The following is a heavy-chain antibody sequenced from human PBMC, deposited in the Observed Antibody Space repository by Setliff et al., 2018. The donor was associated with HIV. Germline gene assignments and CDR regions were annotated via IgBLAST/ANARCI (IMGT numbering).Heavy chain of an antibody. CDR3: ARDPAPSSSASYFQH. CDR2: ISAYNGNT. Sequence: ASVKVSCKASGYTFTSYGISWVRQAPGQGLEWMGWISAYNGNTNYAQKLQGRVTMTTDTSTSTAYMELRSLRSEGTAVYYCARDPAPSSSASYFQHWGQGTPVTVSS. CDR1: GYTFTSYG. V-gene: IGHV1-18*01. D-gene: IGHD6-6*01. J-gene: IGHJ1*01.